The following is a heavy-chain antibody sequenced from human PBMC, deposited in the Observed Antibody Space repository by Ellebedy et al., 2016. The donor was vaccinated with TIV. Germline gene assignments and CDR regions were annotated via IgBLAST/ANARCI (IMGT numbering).Heavy chain of an antibody. CDR1: GFTFSSYA. V-gene: IGHV3-30*01. D-gene: IGHD3-22*01. Sequence: PGGSLRLSCAASGFTFSSYAMHWVRQAPGKGLEWVAVISYDGSNKYYADSVNGRFTISRDNSKNTLYLQMNSLRAEDTAVYYCARARDYYDSSCYLPLCYWGQGTLVTVSS. CDR3: ARARDYYDSSCYLPLCY. CDR2: ISYDGSNK. J-gene: IGHJ4*02.